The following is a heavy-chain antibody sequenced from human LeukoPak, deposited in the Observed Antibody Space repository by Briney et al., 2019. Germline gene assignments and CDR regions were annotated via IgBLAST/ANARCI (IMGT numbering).Heavy chain of an antibody. Sequence: GGSLRLSCAASGFTFSSYSMNWVRQAPGKGLEWVSSISSSSYILYADSVKGRFTISRGNAKNSLFLQINGLRAEDTAVYYCARQGPYGDYSHWGQGTMVTVSS. V-gene: IGHV3-21*01. D-gene: IGHD4-17*01. CDR2: ISSSSYI. CDR1: GFTFSSYS. CDR3: ARQGPYGDYSH. J-gene: IGHJ4*02.